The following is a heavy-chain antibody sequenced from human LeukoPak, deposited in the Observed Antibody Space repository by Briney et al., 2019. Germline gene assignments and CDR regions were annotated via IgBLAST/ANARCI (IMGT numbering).Heavy chain of an antibody. CDR2: ISSSGSGGNT. D-gene: IGHD3-22*01. J-gene: IGHJ4*02. Sequence: PGGSLRLSCVASGVTLSNYAMSWARQAPGKGLEWVSGISSSGSGGNTYYADSVKGRFTISRDSSRNTLFLHMNTLRAEDTAIYYCAKLVHYDSSGHNYWGQGTLVTVSS. V-gene: IGHV3-23*01. CDR3: AKLVHYDSSGHNY. CDR1: GVTLSNYA.